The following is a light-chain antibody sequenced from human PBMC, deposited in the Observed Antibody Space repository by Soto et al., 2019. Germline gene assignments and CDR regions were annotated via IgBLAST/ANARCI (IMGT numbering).Light chain of an antibody. CDR3: QQLNSFPIT. CDR2: AAS. Sequence: DIQLTQSPSFLSASVGDRVTITCRASQGISSYLAWYQQKPGKAPKLLIYAASTLQSGVPSRFSGSGSGTEFTLTISSLQPEDVETYYCQQLNSFPITFGQGTRLEIK. V-gene: IGKV1-9*01. J-gene: IGKJ5*01. CDR1: QGISSY.